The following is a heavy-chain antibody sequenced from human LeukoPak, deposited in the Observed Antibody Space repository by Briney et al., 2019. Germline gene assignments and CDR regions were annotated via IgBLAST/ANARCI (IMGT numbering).Heavy chain of an antibody. Sequence: PGGSLRLSCAASGFTFSSYGMHWVRQAPGKGLEWVAFIRYDGSNKYYADSVKGRFTISRDNSKNTLYLQMNSLRADDTAVYYCAKDSGSYWADYFDYWGQGTLVTVSS. CDR3: AKDSGSYWADYFDY. V-gene: IGHV3-30*02. J-gene: IGHJ4*02. CDR1: GFTFSSYG. CDR2: IRYDGSNK. D-gene: IGHD1-26*01.